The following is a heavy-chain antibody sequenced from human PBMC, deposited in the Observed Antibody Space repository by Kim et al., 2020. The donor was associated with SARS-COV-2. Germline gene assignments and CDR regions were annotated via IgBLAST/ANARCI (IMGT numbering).Heavy chain of an antibody. CDR1: GGTFSSYA. V-gene: IGHV1-69*04. J-gene: IGHJ4*02. D-gene: IGHD6-6*01. CDR2: IIPILGIA. Sequence: SVKVSCKASGGTFSSYAISWVRQAPGQGLEWMGRIIPILGIANYAQKFQGRVTITADKSTSTAYMELSSLRSEDTAVYYCAGEGDSSSSYYFDYWGQGTLVTVSS. CDR3: AGEGDSSSSYYFDY.